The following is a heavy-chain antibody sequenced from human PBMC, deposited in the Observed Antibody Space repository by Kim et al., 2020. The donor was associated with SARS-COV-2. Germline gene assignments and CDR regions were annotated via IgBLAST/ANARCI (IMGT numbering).Heavy chain of an antibody. D-gene: IGHD1-26*01. Sequence: AQKFQGRVTMTRDTSISTAYMELSRLRSDDTAVYYCASDRKSGSYRYFDYWGQGTLVTVSS. J-gene: IGHJ4*02. V-gene: IGHV1-2*02. CDR3: ASDRKSGSYRYFDY.